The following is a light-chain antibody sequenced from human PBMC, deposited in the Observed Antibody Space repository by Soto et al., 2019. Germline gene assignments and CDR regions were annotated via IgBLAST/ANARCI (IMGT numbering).Light chain of an antibody. V-gene: IGKV3D-11*01. CDR3: QQRFSLLS. Sequence: IVLAQSPATLSLSPGERATLSCRASQGVGHYLAWYQQRPGQAPRLLIYDASNRATGIPARFSGSGSGTDFTLNISSLDPEDFAVHYCQQRFSLLSFLPGTRVDFK. CDR2: DAS. CDR1: QGVGHY. J-gene: IGKJ3*01.